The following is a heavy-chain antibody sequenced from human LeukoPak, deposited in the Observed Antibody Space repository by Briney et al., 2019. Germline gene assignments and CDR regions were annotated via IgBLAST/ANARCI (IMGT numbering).Heavy chain of an antibody. CDR2: IKQDGSEK. Sequence: PGGSLRLSCETSGISFSSFWLSWVRQAPGKGLEWVANIKQDGSEKNYVDSVKGRFTISRDNAKNSLFLQMSSLRAEDTAVYYCRFTYTSSWLFYDYWGQGALVTVSS. V-gene: IGHV3-7*01. CDR3: RFTYTSSWLFYDY. J-gene: IGHJ4*02. CDR1: GISFSSFW. D-gene: IGHD6-13*01.